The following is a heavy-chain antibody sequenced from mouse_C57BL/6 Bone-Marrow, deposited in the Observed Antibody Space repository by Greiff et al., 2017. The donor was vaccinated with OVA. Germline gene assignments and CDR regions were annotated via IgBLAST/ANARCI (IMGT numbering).Heavy chain of an antibody. J-gene: IGHJ4*01. CDR3: ARLGYSHYYAMDY. CDR1: GYSFTGYY. V-gene: IGHV1-42*01. Sequence: EVKLMESGPELVKPGASVKISCKASGYSFTGYYMNWVKQSPEKSLEWIGEINPSTGGTTYNQKFKAKATLTVDKSSSKAYMQLKRLTSEDSAVYYCARLGYSHYYAMDYWGQGTSVTVSS. CDR2: INPSTGGT. D-gene: IGHD2-12*01.